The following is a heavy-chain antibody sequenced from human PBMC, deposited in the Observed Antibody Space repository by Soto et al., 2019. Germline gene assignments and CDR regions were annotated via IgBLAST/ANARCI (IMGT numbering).Heavy chain of an antibody. CDR3: ARGHGVIIGAMDV. J-gene: IGHJ6*02. CDR1: GYRFETYA. CDR2: IRAYNIDT. Sequence: ASVKVSCKSSGYRFETYAMSWVRQAPGQGLEWMGWIRAYNIDTYYAQKFQDRVTMTTDTSTGTANMELRSLRSDDTAVYYCARGHGVIIGAMDVWGQGTTVTVSS. D-gene: IGHD3-3*01. V-gene: IGHV1-18*01.